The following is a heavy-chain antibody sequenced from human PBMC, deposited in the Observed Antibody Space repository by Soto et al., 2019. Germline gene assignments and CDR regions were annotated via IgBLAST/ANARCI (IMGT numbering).Heavy chain of an antibody. CDR3: ERADRDYCGVADFLDS. CDR2: INAGNGNT. Sequence: QVQLLQSGAEVREPGASVRVSCTTSGYTFTKYNIHWLRQAPGHSLEWMGWINAGNGNTRYSQRFQGRVTMTADTSASVAHMAMASLTTEDTETYFCERADRDYCGVADFLDSWGKGTLVLVSS. J-gene: IGHJ4*02. V-gene: IGHV1-3*01. D-gene: IGHD3-22*01. CDR1: GYTFTKYN.